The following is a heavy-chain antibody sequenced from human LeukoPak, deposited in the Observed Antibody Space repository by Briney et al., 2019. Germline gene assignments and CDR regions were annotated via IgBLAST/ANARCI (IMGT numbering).Heavy chain of an antibody. CDR3: AREGVPAAGMDV. CDR1: GFTFSSYD. D-gene: IGHD2-2*01. CDR2: IGTAGDT. V-gene: IGHV3-13*01. J-gene: IGHJ6*03. Sequence: GGSLRLSCAASGFTFSSYDMHWVRQATGKGLEWVSAIGTAGDTYYPGSVKGRFTISRENAKNSLYLQMNSLRAGDTAVYYCAREGVPAAGMDVWGKGTTVTVSS.